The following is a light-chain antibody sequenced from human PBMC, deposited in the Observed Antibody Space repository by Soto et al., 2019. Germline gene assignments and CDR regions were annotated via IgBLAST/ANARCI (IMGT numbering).Light chain of an antibody. J-gene: IGKJ1*01. CDR1: QGISSY. Sequence: AIRMTQSPSSLSASTGDRVTITFRASQGISSYLAWYQQKPGKAPKLLIYAASTLQSGVPSRFSGRGSGTDFTLTISCLPSEDFASYYCQQYYSYPPPLTFGQGTKVEIK. CDR3: QQYYSYPPPLT. CDR2: AAS. V-gene: IGKV1-8*01.